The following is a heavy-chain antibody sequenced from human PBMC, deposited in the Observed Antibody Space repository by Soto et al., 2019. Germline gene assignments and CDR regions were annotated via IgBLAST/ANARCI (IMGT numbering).Heavy chain of an antibody. Sequence: QVQLQESGPGLVKPSQTLSLTCTVSGGSISSGGYYWSWIRQHPGKGLEWIGYIYYSGSTYYNPSLKSRVTISVDTSKNQFSLKLSSVTAADTAVYYCARGEIQQWRGGLDYFDYWGQGTLVTVSS. CDR1: GGSISSGGYY. V-gene: IGHV4-31*03. CDR2: IYYSGST. D-gene: IGHD5-18*01. CDR3: ARGEIQQWRGGLDYFDY. J-gene: IGHJ4*02.